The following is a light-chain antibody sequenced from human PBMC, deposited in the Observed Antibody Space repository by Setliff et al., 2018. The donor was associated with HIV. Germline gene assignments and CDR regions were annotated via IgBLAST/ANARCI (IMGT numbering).Light chain of an antibody. CDR1: NIGSKS. CDR3: QVWDSSSDQPV. V-gene: IGLV3-21*03. J-gene: IGLJ1*01. Sequence: SYELTPPPSGSVAPVKTARVTCGGNNIGSKSVHWYQQQPGQATVLVVDDNSHRPSGIPERFSVSKSGNTATLTISRVYAGDEADYHCQVWDSSSDQPVLGTGTKFTVL. CDR2: DNS.